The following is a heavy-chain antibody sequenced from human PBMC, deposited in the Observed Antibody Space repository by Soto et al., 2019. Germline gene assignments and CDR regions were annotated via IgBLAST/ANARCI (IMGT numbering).Heavy chain of an antibody. J-gene: IGHJ4*02. CDR3: AKAEDNYDVLTGYYLGNYFFDY. CDR1: GFSFSSYV. CDR2: ISGSGGNT. D-gene: IGHD3-9*01. Sequence: LRLSCAASGFSFSSYVMSWVRQAPGKGLEWDSAISGSGGNTFYADSVKGRFTVSRDNSKNTLYLQMDSLRAEDTAIYYCAKAEDNYDVLTGYYLGNYFFDYWGQGTLVTVSS. V-gene: IGHV3-23*01.